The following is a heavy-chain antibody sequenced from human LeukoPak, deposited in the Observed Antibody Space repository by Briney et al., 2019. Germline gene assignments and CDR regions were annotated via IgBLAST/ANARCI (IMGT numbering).Heavy chain of an antibody. Sequence: SETLSLTCTVSGDSISSDYWSWIRQPPGRGLEWIGSVFYSGSTNYNPSLKSRVTISVDTSKNQFSLNLTSVTAADTAVYYCARQFRGYFDFWGQGALATVSS. CDR1: GDSISSDY. CDR3: ARQFRGYFDF. J-gene: IGHJ4*02. CDR2: VFYSGST. V-gene: IGHV4-59*08.